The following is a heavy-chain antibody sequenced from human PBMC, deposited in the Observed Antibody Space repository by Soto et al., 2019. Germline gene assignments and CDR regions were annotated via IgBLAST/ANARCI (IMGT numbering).Heavy chain of an antibody. CDR2: TKQDGSEK. D-gene: IGHD5-12*01. Sequence: GGSMILSCAASGFPFSSYWMSWVRQAPGKGLEWVANTKQDGSEKYYVDSVKGRFTISRDNAKNSLYLQMNSLRAEDTAVYYCARDYIVATILYFDYLGQGTLVTVSS. J-gene: IGHJ4*02. CDR3: ARDYIVATILYFDY. V-gene: IGHV3-7*05. CDR1: GFPFSSYW.